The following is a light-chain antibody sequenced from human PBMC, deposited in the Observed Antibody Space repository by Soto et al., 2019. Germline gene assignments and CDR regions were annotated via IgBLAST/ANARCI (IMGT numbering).Light chain of an antibody. Sequence: EIVLTQSPGTLSLSPGERATLSCRASQSVSNNYLAWYQQKPSQAPRLLIYGASNRATGIPDRFSGSGSGTDFTLTISSLQSEDFAVYYCQQYNNWLWTFGQGTKV. CDR3: QQYNNWLWT. CDR1: QSVSNNY. V-gene: IGKV3-20*01. CDR2: GAS. J-gene: IGKJ1*01.